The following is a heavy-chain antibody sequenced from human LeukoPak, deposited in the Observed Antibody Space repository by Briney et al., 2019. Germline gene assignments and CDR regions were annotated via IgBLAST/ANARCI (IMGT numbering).Heavy chain of an antibody. J-gene: IGHJ3*02. CDR3: ARDSDDTFDI. CDR2: TYYRPQWYY. V-gene: IGHV6-1*01. Sequence: SQTLSLTCVISGDSVSSNSAWNWVRQSPSRGLEWLGRTYYRPQWYYDYAISVKGRITISPDTSRNQFSLHLNSVTSEDTAVYYCARDSDDTFDIWGQGTMVTVSS. D-gene: IGHD2-21*02. CDR1: GDSVSSNSA.